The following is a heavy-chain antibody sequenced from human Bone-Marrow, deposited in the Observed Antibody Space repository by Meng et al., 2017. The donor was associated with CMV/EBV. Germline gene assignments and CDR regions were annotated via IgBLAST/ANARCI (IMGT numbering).Heavy chain of an antibody. CDR1: GGSVSSGSYY. V-gene: IGHV4-61*01. Sequence: GSLRLSCTVSGGSVSSGSYYWSWIRQPPGKGLEWIGYIYYSGSTNYNPSLKSRVTISVDTSKNQFSLKLSSVTAADTAVYSCAGGYSNGYQYYYGMDVWGQGTTSPSP. D-gene: IGHD5-18*01. CDR3: AGGYSNGYQYYYGMDV. J-gene: IGHJ6*02. CDR2: IYYSGST.